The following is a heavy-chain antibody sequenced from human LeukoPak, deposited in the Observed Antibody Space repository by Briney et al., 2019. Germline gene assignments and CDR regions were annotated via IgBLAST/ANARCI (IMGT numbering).Heavy chain of an antibody. V-gene: IGHV3-7*05. CDR1: GFPFSSHW. Sequence: PGGSLRLSCAASGFPFSSHWMSWVRQAPGKGLEWVANINQDGSEKYYVDSVKGRFRISRDNAKNSLYLQMNSLRAEDTAVYYCARSNREFASGSGDYWGQGTLVTVSS. J-gene: IGHJ4*02. CDR3: ARSNREFASGSGDY. D-gene: IGHD3-10*01. CDR2: INQDGSEK.